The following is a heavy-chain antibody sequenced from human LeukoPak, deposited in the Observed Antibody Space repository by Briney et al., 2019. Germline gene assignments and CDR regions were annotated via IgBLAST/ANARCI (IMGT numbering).Heavy chain of an antibody. J-gene: IGHJ4*01. V-gene: IGHV3-23*01. CDR2: ISGSGGST. D-gene: IGHD3-22*01. Sequence: GSLILPCAASGFTFDNYAMSWVRQAPGKGLEWVSGISGSGGSTYYADSVKGRFTISRDNSKNTLYLQMNSLRVEDMAVYYCAKRGGRGRTMIVEVIRYYFDYWGQGTLVTVSS. CDR3: AKRGGRGRTMIVEVIRYYFDY. CDR1: GFTFDNYA.